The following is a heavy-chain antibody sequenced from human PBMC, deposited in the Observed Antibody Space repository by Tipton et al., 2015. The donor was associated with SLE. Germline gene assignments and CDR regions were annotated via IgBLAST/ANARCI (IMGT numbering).Heavy chain of an antibody. CDR1: GFTFTDFQ. CDR2: ISSTGSAS. Sequence: SLRLSCAASGFTFTDFQMSWIRQGPGKGREWISYISSTGSASSYADSVKGRFTISRDNAKNTLYLQMNSLRAEDTAVYYCARDPGSFGYYYYYMDVWGKGTTVTVSS. CDR3: ARDPGSFGYYYYYMDV. J-gene: IGHJ6*03. V-gene: IGHV3-11*04. D-gene: IGHD3-16*01.